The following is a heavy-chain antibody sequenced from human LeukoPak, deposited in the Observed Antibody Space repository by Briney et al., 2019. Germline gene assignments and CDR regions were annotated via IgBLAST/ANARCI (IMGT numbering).Heavy chain of an antibody. CDR2: ISGSGGST. J-gene: IGHJ4*02. Sequence: PGGSLRLSCAASGFTFSSYAMSWVRQAPGKGLEWVSAISGSGGSTYYADSVKGRFTISRDNSKNTLYLQMNSLRAEDTAVYYCACMIVVAEGYFDYWGQGTLVTVSS. V-gene: IGHV3-23*01. D-gene: IGHD3-22*01. CDR3: ACMIVVAEGYFDY. CDR1: GFTFSSYA.